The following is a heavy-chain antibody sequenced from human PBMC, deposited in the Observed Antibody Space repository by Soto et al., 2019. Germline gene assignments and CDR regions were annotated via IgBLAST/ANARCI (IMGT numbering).Heavy chain of an antibody. J-gene: IGHJ6*04. CDR1: AGSIRSGYYC. CDR3: ASSSLSGMDV. V-gene: IGHV4-30-4*01. CDR2: IYYSGNT. D-gene: IGHD2-2*01. Sequence: SATRSLPCCLSAGSIRSGYYCWRMIRQPPGKGLEWIGNIYYSGNTYCNPCLKSRLIISIDTSKNQFSLKVGSVTAADSAVYYCASSSLSGMDVLGKGTTVTFS.